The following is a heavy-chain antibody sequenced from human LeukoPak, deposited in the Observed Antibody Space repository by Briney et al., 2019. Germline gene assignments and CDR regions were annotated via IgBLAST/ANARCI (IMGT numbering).Heavy chain of an antibody. V-gene: IGHV1-2*06. D-gene: IGHD2-15*01. Sequence: ASVNVSCKASGYTFTGYYMHWVRQAPGQGLEWMGRINPNSGGTNYAQKFQGRVTMTRDTSISTAYMELSRLRSDDTAVYYCAQNGCSGGSCYLDYYYGMDVWGQGTTVTVSS. CDR2: INPNSGGT. J-gene: IGHJ6*02. CDR3: AQNGCSGGSCYLDYYYGMDV. CDR1: GYTFTGYY.